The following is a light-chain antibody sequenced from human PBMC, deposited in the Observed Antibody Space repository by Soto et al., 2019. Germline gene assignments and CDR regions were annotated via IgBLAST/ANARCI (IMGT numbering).Light chain of an antibody. CDR1: QGIISY. J-gene: IGKJ1*01. CDR2: AES. CDR3: QQNSRYPNA. V-gene: IGKV1-8*01. Sequence: IRMTQAPSSLSASTGVRVTITLRASQGIISYLAWHQQKPGKAPKRMIYAESSLQSGVTSKFRGSGSVTDFTLTISCLQSEDFATYHCQQNSRYPNAFGKGTRVDI.